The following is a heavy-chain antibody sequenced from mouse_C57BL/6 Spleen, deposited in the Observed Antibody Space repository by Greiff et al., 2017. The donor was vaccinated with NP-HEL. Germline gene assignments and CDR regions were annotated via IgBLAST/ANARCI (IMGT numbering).Heavy chain of an antibody. CDR2: ISSGSSTI. CDR1: GFTFSDYG. D-gene: IGHD1-1*01. J-gene: IGHJ2*01. V-gene: IGHV5-17*01. CDR3: ARITVVKRFDY. Sequence: DVKLQESGGGLVKPGGSLKLSCAASGFTFSDYGMHWVRQAPEKGLEWVAYISSGSSTIYYADTVKGRFTISRDNAKNTLFLQMTSLRSEDTAMYYCARITVVKRFDYWGERTTLTVSS.